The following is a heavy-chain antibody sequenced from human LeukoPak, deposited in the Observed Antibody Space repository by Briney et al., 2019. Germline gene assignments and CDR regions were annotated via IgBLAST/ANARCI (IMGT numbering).Heavy chain of an antibody. CDR2: ISDDGSNE. CDR1: GFTCSASS. V-gene: IGHV3-30*04. Sequence: PGGSLRLSCAASGFTCSASSKHWVRQAPGKGLEWVALISDDGSNESFADSVKDRFTISRDNSKNTLYLQMNSLRADDTAVYYCARDHQVSYFDYWGQGTLVTVSS. D-gene: IGHD6-6*01. CDR3: ARDHQVSYFDY. J-gene: IGHJ4*02.